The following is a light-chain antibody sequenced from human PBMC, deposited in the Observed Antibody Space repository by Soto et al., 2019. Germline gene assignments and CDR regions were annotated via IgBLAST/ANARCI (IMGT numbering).Light chain of an antibody. J-gene: IGLJ2*01. V-gene: IGLV2-8*01. Sequence: QSALTQPPSASGSPGQSVTISCTGTSSDVGGYDYVSWYQQHPGEAPKLLISEVTKRPSGVPDRFSGSKSGNTASLTVSGLQADDEADYYCQSYDSSLSGLVFGRGTKVTVL. CDR3: QSYDSSLSGLV. CDR1: SSDVGGYDY. CDR2: EVT.